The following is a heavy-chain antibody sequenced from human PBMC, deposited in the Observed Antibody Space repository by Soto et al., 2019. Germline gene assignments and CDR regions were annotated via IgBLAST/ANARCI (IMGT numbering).Heavy chain of an antibody. Sequence: EVQLVESGGGLVQPGGSLRLSCAASGFTFSSYEMNWVRQAPGKGLEWVSYISSSGSTIYYADSVKGRFTISRDNAKNSLYLQMNSLRAEDTAVYYCARASTRLVGGYGVWAARRGSLYYYGMDVWGRGTTVTVSS. CDR2: ISSSGSTI. CDR1: GFTFSSYE. D-gene: IGHD5-12*01. J-gene: IGHJ6*02. CDR3: ARASTRLVGGYGVWAARRGSLYYYGMDV. V-gene: IGHV3-48*03.